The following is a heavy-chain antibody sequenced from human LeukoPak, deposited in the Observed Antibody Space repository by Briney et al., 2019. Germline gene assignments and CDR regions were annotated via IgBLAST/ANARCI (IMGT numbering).Heavy chain of an antibody. CDR2: ISGTSTYI. CDR1: GFTFNTHR. V-gene: IGHV3-21*01. J-gene: IGHJ6*02. D-gene: IGHD4-11*01. CDR3: ARDRGFVGVFYSGIDV. Sequence: PGGSLRLSCAASGFTFNTHRMHSVRQAPGRGLEWVSSISGTSTYIHYADSVRGRFTISRDNAKNSLYLQMNSLRAEDTAVYFCARDRGFVGVFYSGIDVWGQGATITVSS.